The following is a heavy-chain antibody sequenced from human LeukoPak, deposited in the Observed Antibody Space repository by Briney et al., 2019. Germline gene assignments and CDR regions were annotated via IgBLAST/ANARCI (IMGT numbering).Heavy chain of an antibody. J-gene: IGHJ4*02. CDR2: IYYSGST. Sequence: SETLSLTCTVSGGSISSSSYYWGWIRQPPGKGLEWIGSIYYSGSTYYNPSLKSRVTISVDTSKNQFSLKLSSVTAADTAVYYCARGKGSGWTFDYWGQGTLVTVSS. CDR1: GGSISSSSYY. V-gene: IGHV4-39*01. D-gene: IGHD6-19*01. CDR3: ARGKGSGWTFDY.